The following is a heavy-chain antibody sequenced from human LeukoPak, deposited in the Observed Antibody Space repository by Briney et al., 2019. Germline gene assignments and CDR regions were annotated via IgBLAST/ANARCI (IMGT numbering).Heavy chain of an antibody. Sequence: GGSLRLSCAASEFTFSDYYMSWIRRAPGKGLEWVSAISGSGGSTYYADSVKGRFTISRDNSKNTLYLQMNSLRAEDTAVYYCAKDMGRVPEADAFDIWGQGTMVTVSS. CDR2: ISGSGGST. J-gene: IGHJ3*02. V-gene: IGHV3-23*01. CDR1: EFTFSDYY. D-gene: IGHD3-10*01. CDR3: AKDMGRVPEADAFDI.